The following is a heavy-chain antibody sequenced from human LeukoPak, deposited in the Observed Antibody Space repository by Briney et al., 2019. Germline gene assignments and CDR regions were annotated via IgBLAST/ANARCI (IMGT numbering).Heavy chain of an antibody. CDR2: IDGETGNT. D-gene: IGHD3-10*01. J-gene: IGHJ4*02. V-gene: IGHV1-46*01. CDR3: ARDPGGNYFGPGTHFAY. Sequence: ASVKVSCKASGYTFIHYYMHWARQARGQGLEWMGRIDGETGNTRYAQNFQGRVSMTRDTSTSTVYMELSSLRFEDTAVYYCARDPGGNYFGPGTHFAYWGQGALVTVSS. CDR1: GYTFIHYY.